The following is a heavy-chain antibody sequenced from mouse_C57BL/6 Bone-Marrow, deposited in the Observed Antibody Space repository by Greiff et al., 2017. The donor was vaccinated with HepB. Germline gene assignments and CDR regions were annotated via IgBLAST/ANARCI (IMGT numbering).Heavy chain of an antibody. Sequence: EVKLMESGGGLVQPGGSLKLSCAASGFTFSDYGMAWVRQAPRKGPEWVAFISNLAYSIYYADTVKGRFTISRETAKNNLYLEMSSLRSEDTAMYYCARQSPYYYVSSYGYALDYWGQGTSVTVSS. CDR1: GFTFSDYG. V-gene: IGHV5-15*01. CDR3: ARQSPYYYVSSYGYALDY. CDR2: ISNLAYSI. D-gene: IGHD1-1*01. J-gene: IGHJ4*01.